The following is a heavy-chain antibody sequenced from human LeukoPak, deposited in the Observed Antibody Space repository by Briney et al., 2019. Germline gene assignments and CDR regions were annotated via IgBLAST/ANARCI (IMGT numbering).Heavy chain of an antibody. CDR2: IYYSGST. V-gene: IGHV4-59*01. CDR1: GGSISSYY. J-gene: IGHJ4*02. CDR3: ARGRRTYYYDSSGGNYFDY. D-gene: IGHD3-22*01. Sequence: SETLSLTCTVSGGSISSYYWSWIRQPPGKGLEWIGYIYYSGSTNYNPSLKSRVTISVDTSKNQFSLKLSSVTAADTAVYYCARGRRTYYYDSSGGNYFDYWGQGTLVTVSS.